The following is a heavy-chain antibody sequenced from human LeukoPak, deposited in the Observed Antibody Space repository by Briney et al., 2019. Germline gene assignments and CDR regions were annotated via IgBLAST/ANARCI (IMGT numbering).Heavy chain of an antibody. CDR1: GFIFSSYG. J-gene: IGHJ4*02. Sequence: GRSLRLFCAASGFIFSSYGMHWLRQAPGKALEWVAVISYDGSNKYYADSVKGRFTISRDNSKNTLYLQMNSLRAEDTAVYYCAKAYYYDSSGFDYWGQGTLVTVSS. CDR2: ISYDGSNK. D-gene: IGHD3-22*01. V-gene: IGHV3-30*18. CDR3: AKAYYYDSSGFDY.